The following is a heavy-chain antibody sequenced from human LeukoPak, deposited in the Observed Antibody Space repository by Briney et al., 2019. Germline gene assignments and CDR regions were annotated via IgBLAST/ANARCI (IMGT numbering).Heavy chain of an antibody. D-gene: IGHD6-19*01. J-gene: IGHJ4*02. CDR3: AKVPSSGWYYFDY. V-gene: IGHV3-23*01. CDR1: GFTFSSYA. Sequence: PGGSLRLSCAASGFTFSSYAMSWVRQAPGKGLEWVSAISGSGGSTYYADSVKGRLTISRDNSKNTLYLQMNSPRAEDTAVYYCAKVPSSGWYYFDYWGQGTLVTVSS. CDR2: ISGSGGST.